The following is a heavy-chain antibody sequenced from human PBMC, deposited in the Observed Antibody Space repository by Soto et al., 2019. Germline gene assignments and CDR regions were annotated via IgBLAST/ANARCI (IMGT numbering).Heavy chain of an antibody. CDR2: IYHSGST. CDR3: ASPRGYCSSTSCYSGGV. V-gene: IGHV4-4*02. Sequence: LSLTCAVSGGSISSSNWWSWVRQPPGKGLEWIGEIYHSGSTNYNPSLKSRVTISVDKSKNQFSLKLSSVTAADTAVYYCASPRGYCSSTSCYSGGVWGQGTLVTVSS. CDR1: GGSISSSNW. J-gene: IGHJ4*02. D-gene: IGHD2-2*01.